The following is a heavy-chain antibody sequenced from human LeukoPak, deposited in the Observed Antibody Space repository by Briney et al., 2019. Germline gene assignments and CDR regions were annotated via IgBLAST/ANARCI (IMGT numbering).Heavy chain of an antibody. CDR2: IYHSGST. D-gene: IGHD5-12*01. V-gene: IGHV4-59*01. CDR3: ARGGGYASPIGY. CDR1: GGSISSYY. Sequence: SETLSLTCTVSGGSISSYYWSWIRQPPGKGVEWIGYIYHSGSTNYNPSLKSRVTISVDTSKNQFSLKLSSVTAADTAVYYCARGGGYASPIGYWGQGALVTVSS. J-gene: IGHJ4*02.